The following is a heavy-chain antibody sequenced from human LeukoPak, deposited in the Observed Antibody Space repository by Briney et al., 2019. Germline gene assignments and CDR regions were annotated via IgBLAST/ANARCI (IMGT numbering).Heavy chain of an antibody. Sequence: GGSLRLSCAASGFTFSSYGMHGVRQARGKGLEGVAVISYEGSNKYYADSVKGGFTISRDNSKNTLYLQMNSQRAADTDVYYCAKGTRDYYSYGMDVWGQGTTVTVSS. CDR3: AKGTRDYYSYGMDV. V-gene: IGHV3-30*18. CDR2: ISYEGSNK. CDR1: GFTFSSYG. J-gene: IGHJ6*02.